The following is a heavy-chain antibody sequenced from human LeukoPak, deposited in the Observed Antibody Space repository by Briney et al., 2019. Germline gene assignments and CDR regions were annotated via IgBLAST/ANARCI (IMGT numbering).Heavy chain of an antibody. CDR2: IRTKTNNYAT. CDR3: TRLNYGPDY. D-gene: IGHD4-17*01. Sequence: GGSLRLSCAASGFTFSVSAMHWVRQASGKGLEWVGRIRTKTNNYATAYASSVKGRFTISRDDSKNTAYLQMNSLKTEDSAMYYCTRLNYGPDYWGQGTLVTVSS. V-gene: IGHV3-73*01. J-gene: IGHJ4*02. CDR1: GFTFSVSA.